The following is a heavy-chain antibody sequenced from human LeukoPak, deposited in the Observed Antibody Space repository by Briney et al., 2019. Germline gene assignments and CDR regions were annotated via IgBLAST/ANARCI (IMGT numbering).Heavy chain of an antibody. CDR3: ARDQFLDS. Sequence: PGGSQRLSCAASGFRFSDYYMSWIRQAPGKGLEWVSSISRGGNSKYSADSVKGRFTISRDNAKNSLDLQMDSLRPEDTAVYYCARDQFLDSWGQGTLVTVSS. V-gene: IGHV3-11*01. J-gene: IGHJ4*02. CDR2: ISRGGNSK. CDR1: GFRFSDYY.